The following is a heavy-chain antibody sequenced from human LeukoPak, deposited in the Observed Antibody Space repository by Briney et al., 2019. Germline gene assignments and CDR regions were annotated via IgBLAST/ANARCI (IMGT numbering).Heavy chain of an antibody. D-gene: IGHD6-19*01. V-gene: IGHV1-18*01. CDR2: LSTYNGST. CDR1: GYTFSRYG. J-gene: IGHJ4*02. Sequence: ASVKVSCKASGYTFSRYGVNWVRQAPGLGLEWMGVLSTYNGSTNYAQKLQGRVTMTTDTSTSTAYMELRSLRSDDTAVYYCARGIWGSSGWYYFDYWGQGTLVTVSS. CDR3: ARGIWGSSGWYYFDY.